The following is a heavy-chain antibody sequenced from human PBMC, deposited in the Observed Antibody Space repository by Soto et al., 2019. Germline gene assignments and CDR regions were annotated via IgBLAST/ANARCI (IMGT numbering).Heavy chain of an antibody. D-gene: IGHD1-1*01. Sequence: PGGSPRLSCAASGFTFSSYAMSWVRQAPGKGLEWVSAISGSGGSTYYADSVKGRFTISRDNSKNTLYLQMNSLRAEDTAVYYCAKGGERAWTPTDYWGQGTLVTVSS. J-gene: IGHJ4*02. CDR3: AKGGERAWTPTDY. CDR2: ISGSGGST. V-gene: IGHV3-23*01. CDR1: GFTFSSYA.